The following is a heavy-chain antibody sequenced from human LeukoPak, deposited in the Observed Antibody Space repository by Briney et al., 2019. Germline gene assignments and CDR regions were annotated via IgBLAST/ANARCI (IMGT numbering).Heavy chain of an antibody. Sequence: GGSLRLSCAASGFTFSSYAMHWVRQAPGKGLEWVAVISYDGSNKYYADSVKGRFTISRDNSKNTLYLQMNSLRAEDTAVYYCARDLEGSGGAFDYWGQGTLVTVSS. CDR1: GFTFSSYA. CDR3: ARDLEGSGGAFDY. D-gene: IGHD3-10*01. V-gene: IGHV3-30*14. J-gene: IGHJ4*02. CDR2: ISYDGSNK.